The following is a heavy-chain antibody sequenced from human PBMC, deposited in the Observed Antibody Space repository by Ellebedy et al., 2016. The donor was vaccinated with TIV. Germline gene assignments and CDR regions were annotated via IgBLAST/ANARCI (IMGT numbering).Heavy chain of an antibody. CDR2: IKSKTDGGRI. CDR3: TTDPEDYYAIDL. CDR1: GFSFNNAW. V-gene: IGHV3-15*05. D-gene: IGHD3-10*01. Sequence: GGSLRLXXAASGFSFNNAWMSWVRQAPGKGLEWVGRIKSKTDGGRIDYAEPVKGRFTISRDDSKTTAYLQMNSLKTEDTAIYYCTTDPEDYYAIDLWGQGTMVTVSS. J-gene: IGHJ3*01.